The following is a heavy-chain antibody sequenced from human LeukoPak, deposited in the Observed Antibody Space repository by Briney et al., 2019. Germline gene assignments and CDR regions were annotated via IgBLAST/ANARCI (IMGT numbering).Heavy chain of an antibody. CDR1: GFTFSGYS. V-gene: IGHV3-21*01. Sequence: GGSLRLSCAASGFTFSGYSMNWVRQAPGKGLEWVSSMSSSSGYIYYADSVKGRFTISRDNAKNSLYLQMNSLRAEDTAVYYCARDPASGLCGGDCSNWYFDLWGRGTLVTDSS. CDR3: ARDPASGLCGGDCSNWYFDL. D-gene: IGHD2-21*02. CDR2: MSSSSGYI. J-gene: IGHJ2*01.